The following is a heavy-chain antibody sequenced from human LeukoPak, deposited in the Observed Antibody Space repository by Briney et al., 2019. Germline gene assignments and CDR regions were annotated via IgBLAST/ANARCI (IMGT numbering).Heavy chain of an antibody. Sequence: ASVKVSCKASGYTFTGYYMHWVRQAPGQGLEWMGWINPNSGGTNYAQKFQGRVTMTRDTSISTAYMELSRLGSDDTAVYYCARVGGYYYDSSGYHYGAEYFQHWGQGTLVTISS. D-gene: IGHD3-22*01. CDR3: ARVGGYYYDSSGYHYGAEYFQH. CDR1: GYTFTGYY. V-gene: IGHV1-2*02. CDR2: INPNSGGT. J-gene: IGHJ1*01.